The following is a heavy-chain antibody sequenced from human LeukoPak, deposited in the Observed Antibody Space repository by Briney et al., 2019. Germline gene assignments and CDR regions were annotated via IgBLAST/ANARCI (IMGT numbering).Heavy chain of an antibody. V-gene: IGHV3-66*02. CDR3: ARDPLGSGWPY. Sequence: GGSLRLSCAASGFTVSSNYMSWVRQAPGKGLEWVSVIYSGGSTYYADSVKGRFTISRDNSKNTQYLQMNSLRAEDTAVYYCARDPLGSGWPYWGQGTLVTVSS. CDR1: GFTVSSNY. CDR2: IYSGGST. J-gene: IGHJ4*02. D-gene: IGHD6-19*01.